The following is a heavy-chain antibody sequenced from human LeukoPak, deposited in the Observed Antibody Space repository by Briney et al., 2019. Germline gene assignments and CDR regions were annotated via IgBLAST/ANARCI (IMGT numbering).Heavy chain of an antibody. V-gene: IGHV4-59*08. CDR1: GGSISSYY. CDR2: IYYSGST. D-gene: IGHD3-22*01. CDR3: ARFGRRNYYDSSGYVNWFDP. Sequence: SETLSLTCTVSGGSISSYYWSWIRQPPGKGLEWIGYIYYSGSTNYNPSLKSRVTISVDTSKNQFSLKLSSVTAADTAVYYCARFGRRNYYDSSGYVNWFDPWGQGTLVTVSS. J-gene: IGHJ5*02.